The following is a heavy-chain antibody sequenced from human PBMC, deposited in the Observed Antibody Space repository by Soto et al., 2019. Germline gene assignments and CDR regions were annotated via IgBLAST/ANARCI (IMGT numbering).Heavy chain of an antibody. CDR3: ASQHSPPCYSSGWSGTSLFGCYYGMDV. CDR1: GFTFSSYA. Sequence: PGGSLRLSCAASGFTFSSYAMHWVRQAPGKGLEWVAVISYDGSNKYYADSVKGRFTISRDNSKNTLYLQMNSLRAEDTAVYYCASQHSPPCYSSGWSGTSLFGCYYGMDVWGQGTTVTVSS. V-gene: IGHV3-30-3*01. CDR2: ISYDGSNK. J-gene: IGHJ6*02. D-gene: IGHD6-19*01.